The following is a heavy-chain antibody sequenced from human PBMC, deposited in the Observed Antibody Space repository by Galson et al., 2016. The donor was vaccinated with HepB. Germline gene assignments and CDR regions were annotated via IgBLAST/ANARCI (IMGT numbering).Heavy chain of an antibody. CDR1: GFTFNSYA. J-gene: IGHJ4*02. V-gene: IGHV3-23*01. D-gene: IGHD1-14*01. CDR2: ISDNGHAI. CDR3: AKCPPGTRGSLDS. Sequence: SLRLSCAGSGFTFNSYAMNWVRQAPGKGLAWISLISDNGHAIYYADPVRGRFSIARDTSKNTLYRQMNSLRADDTAVYYCAKCPPGTRGSLDSWGEGTLVTVSA.